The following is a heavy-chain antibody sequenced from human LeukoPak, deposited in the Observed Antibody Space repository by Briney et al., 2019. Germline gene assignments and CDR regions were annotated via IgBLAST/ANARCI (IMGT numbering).Heavy chain of an antibody. D-gene: IGHD3-10*01. Sequence: AVKVSCKASGGTFSSYAISWVRQAPGQGLEWMGRIIPIFGTANYAQKFQGRVTITTDESTSTVYRELSRLRSEDTAVYYCARDPETYYYGSGISFDYGGRGTLVSVFS. CDR3: ARDPETYYYGSGISFDY. V-gene: IGHV1-69*05. J-gene: IGHJ4*02. CDR2: IIPIFGTA. CDR1: GGTFSSYA.